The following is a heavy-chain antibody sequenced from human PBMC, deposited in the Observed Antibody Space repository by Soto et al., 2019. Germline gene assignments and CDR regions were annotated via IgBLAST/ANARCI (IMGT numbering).Heavy chain of an antibody. V-gene: IGHV3-30-3*01. D-gene: IGHD3-3*01. CDR2: ISYDGSNK. Sequence: PGGSLRLSCAASGFTFSSYAMHWVRQAPGKGLEWVAVISYDGSNKYYADSVKGRFTISRDNSKNTLYLQMNSLRAEDTAVYYCAREPEYYDFWSGYYRPDYWGQGTLVTVSS. CDR1: GFTFSSYA. CDR3: AREPEYYDFWSGYYRPDY. J-gene: IGHJ4*02.